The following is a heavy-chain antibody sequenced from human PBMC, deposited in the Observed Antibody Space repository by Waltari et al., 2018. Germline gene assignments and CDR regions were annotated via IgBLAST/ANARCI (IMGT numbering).Heavy chain of an antibody. CDR3: ARTVDFWSGYPDY. V-gene: IGHV3-11*01. CDR1: GFTFSDYY. J-gene: IGHJ4*02. CDR2: ISSSGSTL. D-gene: IGHD3-3*01. Sequence: QVQLVESGGGLVKPGGSLRLSCAASGFTFSDYYMSWIRKAPGKWLGWFSYISSSGSTLYYADSVKGRFTISRDNAKNSLYLQMNSLRAEDTAVYYCARTVDFWSGYPDYWGQGTLVTVSS.